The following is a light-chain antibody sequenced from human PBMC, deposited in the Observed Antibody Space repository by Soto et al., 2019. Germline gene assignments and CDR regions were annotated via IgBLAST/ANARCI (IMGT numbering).Light chain of an antibody. V-gene: IGLV2-14*01. Sequence: QSVLTQPASVSQSPVLSMTISCTGFSSDVRSYNYVSWYQQHPAKAPKLIIYEVSNRPSGISNGFSASKSGNTASLTLSGLQAEDEADYYCSSYTSSSTLVFGGGSKGTVL. J-gene: IGLJ2*01. CDR2: EVS. CDR3: SSYTSSSTLV. CDR1: SSDVRSYNY.